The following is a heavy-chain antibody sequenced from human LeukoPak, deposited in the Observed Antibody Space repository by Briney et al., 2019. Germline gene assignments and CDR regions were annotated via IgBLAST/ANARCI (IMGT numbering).Heavy chain of an antibody. J-gene: IGHJ4*02. CDR2: ISSSSSYI. V-gene: IGHV3-21*04. D-gene: IGHD4-17*01. CDR3: ARELLSDYGYDY. Sequence: GGSLRLSCAASGFTFSSYSMNWVRQAPGKGLEWVSSISSSSSYIYYADSVKGRFTISRDNAKNSLYLQMNSLRAEDTAVYYCARELLSDYGYDYWGQGTLVTVSS. CDR1: GFTFSSYS.